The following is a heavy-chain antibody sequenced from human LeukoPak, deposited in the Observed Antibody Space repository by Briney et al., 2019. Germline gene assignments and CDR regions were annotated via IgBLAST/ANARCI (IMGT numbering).Heavy chain of an antibody. CDR2: INPNSGGT. D-gene: IGHD3-10*01. V-gene: IGHV1-2*02. Sequence: ASVKVSCKASGYTFTGYYMHWVRQAPGQGLEWMGWINPNSGGTNYPQKFQGRVTMTRDTSISTAYMEPSRLRSDDTAVYYCARDYGHYGSGSYPDNWFDPWGQGTLVTVSS. CDR3: ARDYGHYGSGSYPDNWFDP. CDR1: GYTFTGYY. J-gene: IGHJ5*02.